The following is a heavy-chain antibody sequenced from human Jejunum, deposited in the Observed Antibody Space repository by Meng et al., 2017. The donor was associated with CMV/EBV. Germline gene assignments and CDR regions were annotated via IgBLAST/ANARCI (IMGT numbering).Heavy chain of an antibody. J-gene: IGHJ4*02. CDR3: TRSYGGNSRDLAY. Sequence: SGFIFSDHYMDWVRQAPGKGLEWVGRSRYKAESYTTEYAASVKGRFTISRDDSKNSVFLQMNSLTTEDTAVYYCTRSYGGNSRDLAYWGRGTLVTVSS. CDR1: GFIFSDHY. CDR2: SRYKAESYTT. V-gene: IGHV3-72*01. D-gene: IGHD4-23*01.